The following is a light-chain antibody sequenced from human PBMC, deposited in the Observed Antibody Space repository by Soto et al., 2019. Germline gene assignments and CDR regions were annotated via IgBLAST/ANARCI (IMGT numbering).Light chain of an antibody. J-gene: IGLJ2*01. CDR2: STS. Sequence: QAVVTQEPSLTVSPGXXVTLTCAXXXXXVTSAYYTNWLQQKPGQAPRALIYSTSEKHSWTPARFSGSLLGGKAALTLSAAQPEDEADYYCLLYYGGAQVLFGGGTKVTVL. CDR1: XXXVTSAYY. CDR3: LLYYGGAQVL. V-gene: IGLV7-43*01.